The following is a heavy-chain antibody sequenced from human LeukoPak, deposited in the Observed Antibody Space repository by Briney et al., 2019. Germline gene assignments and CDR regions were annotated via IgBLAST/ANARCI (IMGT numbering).Heavy chain of an antibody. D-gene: IGHD2-8*01. Sequence: SETLSLTCTVSGGSISSYYWSWIRQPPGKGLEWLGYIYSSGSTNYNPSLKSRVTISVDMSKNQFSLKLRSVTAADTAVYYCARHVYCTNGICSDYWGQGTLVTVSS. V-gene: IGHV4-59*01. CDR1: GGSISSYY. J-gene: IGHJ4*02. CDR3: ARHVYCTNGICSDY. CDR2: IYSSGST.